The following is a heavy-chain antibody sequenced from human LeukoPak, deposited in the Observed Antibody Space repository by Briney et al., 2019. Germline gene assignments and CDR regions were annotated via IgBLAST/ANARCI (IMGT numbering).Heavy chain of an antibody. Sequence: GGSLRLSCALTLLTFSRYGMHWIRQAPGKGMEWVAFIWYDGKNDQEYAESVKGRFTISRDNSKNTLYLQMNSLRTEDTAMYYCAKDRCSSSTCREAFEIWGQGTLVTVSS. CDR2: IWYDGKNDQ. J-gene: IGHJ3*02. V-gene: IGHV3-30*02. CDR1: LLTFSRYG. CDR3: AKDRCSSSTCREAFEI. D-gene: IGHD2-2*01.